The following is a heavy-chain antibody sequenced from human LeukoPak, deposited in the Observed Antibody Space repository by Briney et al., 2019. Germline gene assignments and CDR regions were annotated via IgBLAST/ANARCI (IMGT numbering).Heavy chain of an antibody. Sequence: SGTLSLTCAVSGGSISSSNWWSWVRQPPGKGLEWIGEIYHSGSTNYNPSLKSRVTISVDKSKNQFSLKLSSVTAADTAVYYCARAPINYYDSSGYPMLFDYWGQGTLVTVSS. CDR1: GGSISSSNW. D-gene: IGHD3-22*01. J-gene: IGHJ4*02. CDR3: ARAPINYYDSSGYPMLFDY. CDR2: IYHSGST. V-gene: IGHV4-4*02.